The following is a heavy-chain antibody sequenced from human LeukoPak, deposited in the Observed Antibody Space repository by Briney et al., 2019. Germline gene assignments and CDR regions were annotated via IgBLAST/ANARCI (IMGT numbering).Heavy chain of an antibody. CDR3: ARDGDYDILTGLSDYYYGMDV. D-gene: IGHD3-9*01. V-gene: IGHV1-18*01. Sequence: ASVKVSCKASGYXFTSYGMSWVRQAPGQGLEWMGWISAYNGNTNYAQKLQGRVTMTTDTSTSTAYMELRSLRSDDTAVYYCARDGDYDILTGLSDYYYGMDVWGQGTTVTVSS. CDR2: ISAYNGNT. J-gene: IGHJ6*02. CDR1: GYXFTSYG.